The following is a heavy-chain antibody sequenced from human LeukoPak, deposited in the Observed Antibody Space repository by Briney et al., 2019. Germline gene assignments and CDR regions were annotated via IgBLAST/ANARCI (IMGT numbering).Heavy chain of an antibody. D-gene: IGHD1-1*01. CDR3: ARARQLGQYFDL. CDR1: GDSITSGAYY. V-gene: IGHV4-61*02. CDR2: VYSSGGS. Sequence: SQTLSLTCSVSGDSITSGAYYWSWIRQSAGGLEWIGRVYSSGGSYYNPSLKSRVTISVDTSNNQFSLKLISVTAADTAVYYCARARQLGQYFDLWGRGTLVSVSS. J-gene: IGHJ2*01.